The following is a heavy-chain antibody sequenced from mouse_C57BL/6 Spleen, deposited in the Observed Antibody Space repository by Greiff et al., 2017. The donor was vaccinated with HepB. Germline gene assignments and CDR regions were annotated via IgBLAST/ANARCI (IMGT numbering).Heavy chain of an antibody. CDR3: ARGYGNYVGYAMDY. J-gene: IGHJ4*01. Sequence: VQLQQPGAELVMPGASVKLSCKASGYTFTSYWMHWVKQRPGQGLEWIGEIDPSDSYTNYNQKFKGKSTLTVDKSSSTAYMQLSSLTSEDSAVYYCARGYGNYVGYAMDYWGQGTSVTVSS. V-gene: IGHV1-69*01. CDR1: GYTFTSYW. D-gene: IGHD2-10*02. CDR2: IDPSDSYT.